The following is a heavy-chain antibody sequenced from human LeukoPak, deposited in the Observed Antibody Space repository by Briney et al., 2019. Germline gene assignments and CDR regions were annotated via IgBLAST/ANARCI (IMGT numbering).Heavy chain of an antibody. J-gene: IGHJ4*02. D-gene: IGHD3-16*02. CDR3: ARGGMGELSPIDY. CDR1: GFTFSSYG. V-gene: IGHV3-48*04. Sequence: GGSLRLSCAASGFTFSSYGMHWVRQAPGKGLEWVSYISSSGSTIYYADSVKGRFTISRDNAKNSLYLQMNSLRAEDTAVYYCARGGMGELSPIDYWGQGTLVTVSS. CDR2: ISSSGSTI.